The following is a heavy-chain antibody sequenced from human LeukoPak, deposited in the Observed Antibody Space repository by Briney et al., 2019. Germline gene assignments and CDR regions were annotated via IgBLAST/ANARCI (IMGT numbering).Heavy chain of an antibody. Sequence: TASETLSLTCTVSAGSISSYYWTWIRQPPGKGLEWIGYIYYSGSTNYNPSLKSRVAISLDTPKNPFSLRLSSVTAADTAIYYCARGRPDFWTNFYTYFLDSWGQGTLVTVSS. V-gene: IGHV4-59*01. D-gene: IGHD3/OR15-3a*01. CDR2: IYYSGST. CDR3: ARGRPDFWTNFYTYFLDS. CDR1: AGSISSYY. J-gene: IGHJ4*02.